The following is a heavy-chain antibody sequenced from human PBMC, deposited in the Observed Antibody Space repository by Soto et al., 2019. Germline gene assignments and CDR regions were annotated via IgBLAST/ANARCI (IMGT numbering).Heavy chain of an antibody. CDR2: INEDGSEK. Sequence: EVQLEESGGGLDQPGGSLRLSCAVSGFTFSDNWMSWVRQAPGKGLEWVAHINEDGSEKRYVDSVEGRFSISRENTEKSLYLQMNNLRAEDTAVYYGVTWNNNWNFWGQGTLVTVSS. J-gene: IGHJ4*02. D-gene: IGHD1-1*01. CDR1: GFTFSDNW. V-gene: IGHV3-7*01. CDR3: VTWNNNWNF.